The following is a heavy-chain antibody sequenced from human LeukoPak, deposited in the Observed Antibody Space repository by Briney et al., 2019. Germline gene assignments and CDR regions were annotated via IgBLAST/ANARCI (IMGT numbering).Heavy chain of an antibody. V-gene: IGHV3-33*06. J-gene: IGHJ4*02. CDR3: AKDREFSGSYLDY. Sequence: GGSLRLSCAASGFTFSSYGMHWVRQAPGKGLEWVAVIWYDGSNKYYADSVKGRFTISRDNSKNTLNLQMNSLRAEDTAVYYCAKDREFSGSYLDYWGQGTLVTVSS. CDR2: IWYDGSNK. CDR1: GFTFSSYG. D-gene: IGHD1-26*01.